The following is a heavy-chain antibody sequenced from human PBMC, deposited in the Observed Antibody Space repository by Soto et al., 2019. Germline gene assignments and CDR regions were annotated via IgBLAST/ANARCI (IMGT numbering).Heavy chain of an antibody. CDR2: IIPIFGTA. J-gene: IGHJ6*02. V-gene: IGHV1-69*12. Sequence: QVQLVQSGAEVKKPGSSVKVSCKASGGTFSSYAISWVRQAPGQGLEWMGGIIPIFGTANYAQKFQGRVTINAADSTSTAHMELGSLRSEATAVYYCARDWTGVAGRYYYGMDVWGQWTTVTVSS. D-gene: IGHD6-19*01. CDR3: ARDWTGVAGRYYYGMDV. CDR1: GGTFSSYA.